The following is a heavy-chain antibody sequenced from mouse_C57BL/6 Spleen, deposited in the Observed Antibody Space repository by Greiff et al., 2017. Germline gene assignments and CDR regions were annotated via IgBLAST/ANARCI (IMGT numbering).Heavy chain of an antibody. J-gene: IGHJ2*01. CDR2: INPNNGGT. V-gene: IGHV1-22*01. D-gene: IGHD2-4*01. CDR1: GYTFTDYN. CDR3: ARGYDYLYYFDY. Sequence: VQLQQSGPELVKPGASVTMSCKASGYTFTDYNMHWVKQSHGKSLEWIGYINPNNGGTSYNQKFKGKATLTVNKSSSTAYMELRSLTSEDSAVYYCARGYDYLYYFDYWGQGTTLTVSS.